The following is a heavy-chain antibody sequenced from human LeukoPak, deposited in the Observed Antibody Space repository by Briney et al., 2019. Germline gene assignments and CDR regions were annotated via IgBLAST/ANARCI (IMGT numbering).Heavy chain of an antibody. V-gene: IGHV1-46*01. Sequence: ASVKVSCKASGYTFTSYYMHWVRQAPGQGLEWMGIINPSGGSTSYAQKFQGRVTMTRDMSTSTVYMELSRLRSEDTGVYYCATQYCDTLTTSGYMDVWGKGTTVTVSS. CDR1: GYTFTSYY. CDR2: INPSGGST. CDR3: ATQYCDTLTTSGYMDV. D-gene: IGHD3-9*01. J-gene: IGHJ6*03.